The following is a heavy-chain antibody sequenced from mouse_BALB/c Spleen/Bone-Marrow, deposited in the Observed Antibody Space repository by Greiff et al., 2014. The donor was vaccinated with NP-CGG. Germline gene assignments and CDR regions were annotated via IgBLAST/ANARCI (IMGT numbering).Heavy chain of an antibody. J-gene: IGHJ4*01. CDR1: GYAFTNYW. V-gene: IGHV1-54*01. CDR3: ARELVRGIDY. CDR2: INPGSGGI. D-gene: IGHD1-1*01. Sequence: VKLMESGAGLVRPGTSVKVSCKASGYAFTNYWIEWIKQRPGQGLEWIGVINPGSGGINYNEKFKGKATLTADKSSSTAYMQLSSLTSDDSAVYFCARELVRGIDYWGQGTSVTVSS.